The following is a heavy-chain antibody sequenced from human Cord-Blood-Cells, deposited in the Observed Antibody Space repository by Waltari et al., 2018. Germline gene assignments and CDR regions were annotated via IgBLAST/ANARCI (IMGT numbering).Heavy chain of an antibody. V-gene: IGHV4-34*01. J-gene: IGHJ5*02. Sequence: QVQLQQWGAGLLKPSETLSLTCAVYGGSFSGYYWSWIRQPPGKGLEWIGEINHSGSTNYNPSLKSRVTISVDTSKNQFSLKLSSVTAADTAVYYCVRGRIAAAGRSNWFDPWGQGTLVTVSS. CDR3: VRGRIAAAGRSNWFDP. CDR1: GGSFSGYY. D-gene: IGHD6-13*01. CDR2: INHSGST.